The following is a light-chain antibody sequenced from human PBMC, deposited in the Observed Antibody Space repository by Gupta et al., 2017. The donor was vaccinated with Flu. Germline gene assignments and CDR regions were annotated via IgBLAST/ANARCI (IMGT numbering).Light chain of an antibody. J-gene: IGKJ4*01. CDR2: WAS. CDR3: QQYYSTFAVT. CDR1: QSVLYSSNNKNY. V-gene: IGKV4-1*01. Sequence: DIVMTQSPDSLAVSLGERATINCKSSQSVLYSSNNKNYLAWYQQKPGQPPKLLIYWASTRESGVPDRFSGSGSGTDFTLTISSLQAEDVAVYYCQQYYSTFAVTFGGGTKVEIK.